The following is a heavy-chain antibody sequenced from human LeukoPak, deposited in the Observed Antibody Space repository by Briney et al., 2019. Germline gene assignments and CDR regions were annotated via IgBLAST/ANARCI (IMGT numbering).Heavy chain of an antibody. V-gene: IGHV3-23*01. D-gene: IGHD3-10*01. CDR3: AKATVRGVIYYSDY. CDR1: GFTFSNYA. CDR2: ISGSGGST. Sequence: GGSLRLSCAASGFTFSNYAMTWVRQAPGKGLEWVSAISGSGGSTDYADSVKGRFTISRDNPKNTLYLQMNSLRAEDTAVYYCAKATVRGVIYYSDYWGQGTLVTASS. J-gene: IGHJ4*02.